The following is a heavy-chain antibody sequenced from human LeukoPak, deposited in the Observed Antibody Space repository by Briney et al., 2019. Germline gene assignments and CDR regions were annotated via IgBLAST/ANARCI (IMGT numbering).Heavy chain of an antibody. CDR2: IIPIFGIA. CDR1: GGTFSSYA. V-gene: IGHV1-69*04. CDR3: AREVVTTNRNWFDP. Sequence: SVKVSCKASGGTFSSYAISWVRQAPGQGLEWVGRIIPIFGIANYAQKFQGRVTITADKSTSTAYMELSSLRSEDTAVYYCAREVVTTNRNWFDPWGQGTLVTVSS. D-gene: IGHD4-11*01. J-gene: IGHJ5*02.